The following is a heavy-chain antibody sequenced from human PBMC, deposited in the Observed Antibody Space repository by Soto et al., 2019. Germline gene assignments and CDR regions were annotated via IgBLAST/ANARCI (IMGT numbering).Heavy chain of an antibody. CDR3: ARDAWQILYYGMDV. J-gene: IGHJ6*02. D-gene: IGHD5-12*01. CDR1: GGSVSSGSYY. V-gene: IGHV4-61*01. Sequence: QVQLQESGPGLVKPSETLSLTCTVSGGSVSSGSYYWSWIRQPPGKGLEWIGYIYYSGSTNYNPSLKRRVTISVDTSKNQFSLKLSSVTAADTAVYYCARDAWQILYYGMDVWGQGTTVTVSS. CDR2: IYYSGST.